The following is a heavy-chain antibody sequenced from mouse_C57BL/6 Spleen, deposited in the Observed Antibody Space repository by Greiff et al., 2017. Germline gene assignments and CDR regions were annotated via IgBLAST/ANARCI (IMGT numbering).Heavy chain of an antibody. CDR3: ARQDPFPSGSMDY. CDR2: FDPSDSYT. J-gene: IGHJ4*01. CDR1: GYTFTSYW. V-gene: IGHV1-50*01. Sequence: QVQLQQPGAELVKPGASVKLSCKASGYTFTSYWMQWVKQRPGQGLEWIGEFDPSDSYTNYNQKFKGKDTLTVETSSSTAYLQLSSLTSEDSAVYYFARQDPFPSGSMDYWGQGTSVTVSS.